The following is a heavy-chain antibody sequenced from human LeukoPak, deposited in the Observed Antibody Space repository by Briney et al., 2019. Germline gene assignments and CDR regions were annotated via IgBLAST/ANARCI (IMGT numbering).Heavy chain of an antibody. Sequence: ASVKVSCKASGGTFSSYAISWVRQAPGQGFEWMGGIIPIFGTANYAQKFQGRVTITTDESTSTAYMELSSLRSEDTAVYYCARDPSSTSSPDAFDIWGQGTMVTVSS. J-gene: IGHJ3*02. CDR3: ARDPSSTSSPDAFDI. CDR1: GGTFSSYA. CDR2: IIPIFGTA. V-gene: IGHV1-69*05. D-gene: IGHD2-2*01.